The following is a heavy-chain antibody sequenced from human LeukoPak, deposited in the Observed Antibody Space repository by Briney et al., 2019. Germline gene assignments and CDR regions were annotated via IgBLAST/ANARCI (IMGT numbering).Heavy chain of an antibody. CDR3: ASGIAVAGYYYWYFDL. CDR1: GGTFSSYA. D-gene: IGHD6-19*01. V-gene: IGHV1-69*05. CDR2: IIPIFGTA. Sequence: ASVKVSCKASGGTFSSYAISWVRQAPGQGLEWMGGIIPIFGTANYAQKFQGRVTITTDESTSTAYMELSSLRSEGTAVYYCASGIAVAGYYYWYFDLWGRGTLVTVS. J-gene: IGHJ2*01.